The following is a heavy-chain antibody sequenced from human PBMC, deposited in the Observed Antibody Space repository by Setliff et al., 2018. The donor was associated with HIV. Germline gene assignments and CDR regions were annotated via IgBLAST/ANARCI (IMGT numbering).Heavy chain of an antibody. Sequence: PSETLSLTCTVPGRSISSNSHYWGWIRQPPGKGLAWIGSIYYSGNTHYNPSLKSRVTISVDTSKNRFSLKLRSVTAADAAVYYCAGVNAVRGVSWSNWCDPWGQGTLVTVSS. CDR1: GRSISSNSHY. CDR2: IYYSGNT. D-gene: IGHD3-10*01. V-gene: IGHV4-39*01. CDR3: AGVNAVRGVSWSNWCDP. J-gene: IGHJ5*02.